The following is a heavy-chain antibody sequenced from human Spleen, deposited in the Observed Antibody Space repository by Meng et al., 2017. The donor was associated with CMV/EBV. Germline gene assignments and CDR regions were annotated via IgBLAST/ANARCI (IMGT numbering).Heavy chain of an antibody. D-gene: IGHD1-26*01. CDR2: ISSSSSYI. J-gene: IGHJ4*02. Sequence: GGSLRLSCAASGFTFSSYSMNWVRQAPGKGLEWVSSISSSSSYIYYADSVKGRFTISRDNAKNSLYLQMNSLRAEDTAVYYCTTSEWELHTIDYWGQGTLVTVSS. V-gene: IGHV3-21*01. CDR3: TTSEWELHTIDY. CDR1: GFTFSSYS.